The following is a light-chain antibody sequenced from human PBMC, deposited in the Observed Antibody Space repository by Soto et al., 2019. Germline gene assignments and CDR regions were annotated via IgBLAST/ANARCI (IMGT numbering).Light chain of an antibody. CDR2: AAS. CDR3: QQSYSTTWT. CDR1: QGISTS. Sequence: DIQMTQSPSSRSSSFGDRVTITCRASQGISTSLNWYQQKPGKAPKLLIYAASSLQSGVPSRFSGSGSETDFTLTISSLKNEDFATYSCQQSYSTTWTFGQGTKVDIK. V-gene: IGKV1-39*01. J-gene: IGKJ1*01.